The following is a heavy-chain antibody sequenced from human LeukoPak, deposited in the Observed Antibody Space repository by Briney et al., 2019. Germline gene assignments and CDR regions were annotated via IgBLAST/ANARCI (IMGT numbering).Heavy chain of an antibody. Sequence: SQTLSLTCTVSGGSISSGSYYWSWIRQPAGKGLEWIGRIYTSGSTNYNPSLKSRVTISVDTSKNQFSLKLSSVTAADTAVYYCARGLGVVPAAKRGWFDPWGQGTLVTVSS. D-gene: IGHD2-2*01. V-gene: IGHV4-61*02. J-gene: IGHJ5*02. CDR2: IYTSGST. CDR3: ARGLGVVPAAKRGWFDP. CDR1: GGSISSGSYY.